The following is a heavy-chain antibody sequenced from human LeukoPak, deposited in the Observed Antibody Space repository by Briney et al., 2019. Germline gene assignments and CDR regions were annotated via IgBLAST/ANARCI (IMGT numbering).Heavy chain of an antibody. CDR2: ISPNSGGT. CDR1: GFTFSGYY. V-gene: IGHV1-2*02. D-gene: IGHD2-15*01. J-gene: IGHJ4*02. CDR3: ARDPNYCDGGTCYFDY. Sequence: ASVKVSCKASGFTFSGYYMHWVRQAPGQGLEWMAWISPNSGGTNYVQKFQGRVTMTRDTSIRTAYMELSSLTSDDTAMYYCARDPNYCDGGTCYFDYWGQGTLVTVSS.